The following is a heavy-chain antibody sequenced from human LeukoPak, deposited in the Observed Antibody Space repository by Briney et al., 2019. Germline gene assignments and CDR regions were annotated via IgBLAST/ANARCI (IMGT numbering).Heavy chain of an antibody. CDR3: ASFLSSGYYQTWYDP. CDR2: INQDGTEK. Sequence: GGSLRLSCAASGFPFSTYWMSWVRQPRGKGLEWVANINQDGTEKYYVDSVKGRFTISRDNAKNSLYLQMNSLRAEDTAVYYCASFLSSGYYQTWYDPWGQGTLVTVSS. J-gene: IGHJ5*02. D-gene: IGHD3-22*01. V-gene: IGHV3-7*01. CDR1: GFPFSTYW.